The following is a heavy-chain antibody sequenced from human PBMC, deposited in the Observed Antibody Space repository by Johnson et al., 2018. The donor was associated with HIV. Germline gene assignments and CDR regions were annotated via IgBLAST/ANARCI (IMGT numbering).Heavy chain of an antibody. CDR3: ARRTVTALFDI. Sequence: MLLVESGGGLVQPGGSLRLSCAASGFTFSSYWMGWVRQAPGKGLEWLSFISSSGDIIRYADSVKGRFTISRDNAKNSLILQMNSLRDEDTAVYYCARRTVTALFDIWGQGTLVTVSS. V-gene: IGHV3-48*02. CDR1: GFTFSSYW. J-gene: IGHJ3*02. CDR2: ISSSGDII. D-gene: IGHD4-17*01.